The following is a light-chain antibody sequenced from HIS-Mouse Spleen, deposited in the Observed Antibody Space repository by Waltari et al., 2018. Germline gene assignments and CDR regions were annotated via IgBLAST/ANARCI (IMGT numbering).Light chain of an antibody. CDR1: NVASKN. Sequence: SYELIQPLSVSVALAQTARITCGANNVASKNVHWYQQKLGQAPVLVIYRDINRPSGLPERFSGSNSGNTATLTISRAQAGDEADYYCQVWDSSTVVFGGGTKLTVL. J-gene: IGLJ2*01. V-gene: IGLV3-9*01. CDR2: RDI. CDR3: QVWDSSTVV.